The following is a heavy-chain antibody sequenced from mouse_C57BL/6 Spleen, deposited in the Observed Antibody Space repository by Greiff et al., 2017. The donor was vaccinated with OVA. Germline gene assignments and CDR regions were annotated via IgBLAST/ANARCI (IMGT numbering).Heavy chain of an antibody. CDR1: GFTFSSYA. Sequence: EVKLVESGGGLVKPGGSLKLSCAASGFTFSSYALSWVRQTPEKRLEWVATISDGGSYTYSPDNVKGRFTISRDNAKNNLYLQMSHLKSEDTAMYYCARGEDWYFDVWGTGTTVTVSS. CDR3: ARGEDWYFDV. V-gene: IGHV5-4*03. J-gene: IGHJ1*03. CDR2: ISDGGSYT.